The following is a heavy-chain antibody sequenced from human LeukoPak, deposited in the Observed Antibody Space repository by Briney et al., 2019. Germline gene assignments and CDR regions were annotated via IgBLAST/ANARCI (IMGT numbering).Heavy chain of an antibody. J-gene: IGHJ4*02. CDR2: IWYDGTNT. D-gene: IGHD2-2*01. V-gene: IGHV3-33*01. Sequence: PGRSLRLSCAASGFTFSNYGMHWVRQAPAKGLEWVAVIWYDGTNTYYGDSVKGRFTISRDNSKNTLYLHMNSLRAEDTAVYYCARDRTSGYRLPVDYWGQGSLVSVSS. CDR3: ARDRTSGYRLPVDY. CDR1: GFTFSNYG.